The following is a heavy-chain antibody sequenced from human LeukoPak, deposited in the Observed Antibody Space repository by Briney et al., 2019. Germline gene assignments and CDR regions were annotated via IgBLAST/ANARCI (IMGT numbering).Heavy chain of an antibody. CDR1: GFTFSSYS. D-gene: IGHD2-8*01. V-gene: IGHV3-21*01. Sequence: AGSLTPSCAASGFTFSSYSMNWVRQAPGKGLEWVSSISSSSSYIYYADSVKGRFTISRDNAKNSLYLQMNSLRAEDTAVYYCAVQGPNRYFDQWSQGCLVTVSS. CDR3: AVQGPNRYFDQ. J-gene: IGHJ4*02. CDR2: ISSSSSYI.